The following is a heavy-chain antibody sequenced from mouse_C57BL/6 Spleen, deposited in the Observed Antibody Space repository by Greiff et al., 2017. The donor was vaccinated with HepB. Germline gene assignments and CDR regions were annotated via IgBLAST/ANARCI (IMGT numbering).Heavy chain of an antibody. CDR2: IGPGSGST. CDR3: ARWGLDSSGPGWFDY. D-gene: IGHD3-2*02. CDR1: GYTFTDYY. V-gene: IGHV1-77*01. Sequence: VQRVESGAELVKPGASVKISCKASGYTFTDYYINWVKQRPGQGLEWIGKIGPGSGSTDYNEKFKGKATLPADKSSSTAYMQLSSLTSEDSAVYCCARWGLDSSGPGWFDYWGQGTLVTVSA. J-gene: IGHJ3*01.